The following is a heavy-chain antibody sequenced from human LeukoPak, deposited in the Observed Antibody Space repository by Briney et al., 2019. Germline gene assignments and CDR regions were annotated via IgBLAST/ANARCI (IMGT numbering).Heavy chain of an antibody. Sequence: SETLSLTCTVSGGSISRSNYYWGWIRQPPGKGLEWIGSIYYSGSTYYNPSLKSRVTISVDTSRNQFSLKLSSVTAADTAVYYCARLPAAYCSGASCPDYWGQGTLVTVSS. D-gene: IGHD2-15*01. CDR1: GGSISRSNYY. J-gene: IGHJ4*02. CDR3: ARLPAAYCSGASCPDY. CDR2: IYYSGST. V-gene: IGHV4-39*01.